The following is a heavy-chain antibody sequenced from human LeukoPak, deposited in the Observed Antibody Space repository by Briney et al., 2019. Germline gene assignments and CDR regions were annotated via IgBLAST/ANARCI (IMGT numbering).Heavy chain of an antibody. D-gene: IGHD3-10*01. V-gene: IGHV4-34*01. CDR3: ARGGYYYGSGSYAAFDY. Sequence: SETLSLTCAVYGGSFSGYYWSWIRQPPGKGLEWIGEINHSGSTNYNPSLKSRVTVSVDTSKNQFSLKLSSVTAADTAVYYCARGGYYYGSGSYAAFDYWGQGTLVTVSS. CDR2: INHSGST. CDR1: GGSFSGYY. J-gene: IGHJ4*02.